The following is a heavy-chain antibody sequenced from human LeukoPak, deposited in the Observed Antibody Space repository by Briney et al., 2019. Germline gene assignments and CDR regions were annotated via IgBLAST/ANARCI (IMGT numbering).Heavy chain of an antibody. CDR3: ASERIAAAGTWFDP. V-gene: IGHV4-59*01. J-gene: IGHJ5*02. CDR1: GGSISSYY. CDR2: IYYSGST. Sequence: SETLSLTCTVSGGSISSYYWSWIRQPPGKGLEWIGYIYYSGSTNYNPSLKSRVTVSVDTSKNQFSLKLSSVTAADTAVYYCASERIAAAGTWFDPWGQGTLVTVSS. D-gene: IGHD6-13*01.